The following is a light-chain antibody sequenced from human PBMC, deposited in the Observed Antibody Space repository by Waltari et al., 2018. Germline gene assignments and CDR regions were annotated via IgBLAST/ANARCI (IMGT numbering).Light chain of an antibody. J-gene: IGKJ2*01. V-gene: IGKV3-20*01. Sequence: EIVLTQSPGTLSLSPGEGATLSCRASQSITRYLAWYQQKPGQPPRLLIYGASSRPTGIPDRFSCSGSGTDFALTSTRLEPEDFAVYYCQQYGSSPRTFGQGTKLEI. CDR2: GAS. CDR1: QSITRY. CDR3: QQYGSSPRT.